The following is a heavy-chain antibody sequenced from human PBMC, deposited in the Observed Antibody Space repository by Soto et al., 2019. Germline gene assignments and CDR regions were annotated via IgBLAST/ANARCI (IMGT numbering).Heavy chain of an antibody. CDR2: IFYSGST. D-gene: IGHD2-21*02. J-gene: IGHJ4*02. Sequence: SETLSLTCTVSGGSINSYYWSWIRQPPGKGLEWIGYIFYSGSTNHNPSLKSRVTMSVDMSKNQFSLELSSVTAADTAVYYCARVFPTYCGGDCSYFDSWGPGALVTVS. V-gene: IGHV4-59*01. CDR1: GGSINSYY. CDR3: ARVFPTYCGGDCSYFDS.